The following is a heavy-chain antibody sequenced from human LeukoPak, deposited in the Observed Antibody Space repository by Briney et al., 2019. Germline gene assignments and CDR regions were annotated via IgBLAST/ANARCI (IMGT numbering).Heavy chain of an antibody. V-gene: IGHV4-59*01. Sequence: SETLSLTCTVSGGSISSYYWSWIRQPPGRGLEWIGYIYYSGSTNYNPSLKSRVTISVDTSKNQFSLKLSSVTAADTAVYYCARVARDGSVFDYWDQGTLVTVSS. CDR1: GGSISSYY. CDR3: ARVARDGSVFDY. CDR2: IYYSGST. J-gene: IGHJ4*02. D-gene: IGHD5-24*01.